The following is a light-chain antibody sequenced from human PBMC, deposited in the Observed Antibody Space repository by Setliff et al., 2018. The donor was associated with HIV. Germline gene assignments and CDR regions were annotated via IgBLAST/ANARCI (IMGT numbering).Light chain of an antibody. CDR3: SSYTFSNSYV. J-gene: IGLJ1*01. Sequence: QSALTQPASISGSLGQSITISCTGTSSDIGGDNYVSWYQQLPGKAPQLIIFDASSRPSGVSHRFSGSKSGNTASLTISGLQAEDGADYYCSSYTFSNSYVFGTGTKVTVL. CDR1: SSDIGGDNY. V-gene: IGLV2-14*03. CDR2: DAS.